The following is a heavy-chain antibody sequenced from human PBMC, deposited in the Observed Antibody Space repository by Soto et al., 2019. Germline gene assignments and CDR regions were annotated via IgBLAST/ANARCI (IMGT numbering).Heavy chain of an antibody. V-gene: IGHV3-23*01. D-gene: IGHD4-17*01. J-gene: IGHJ4*02. CDR1: GFTFANYG. Sequence: DVQLLESGGGLSQPGGSLRLSCAASGFTFANYGMSWVRQAPGKGLEWVSSITGGGDNAYYADSVRGRFTVSRDNSKDTLWLQMNSLRAEDTAVYYCAKIPVMTTVTNYFRNWGQGTLVTVSS. CDR2: ITGGGDNA. CDR3: AKIPVMTTVTNYFRN.